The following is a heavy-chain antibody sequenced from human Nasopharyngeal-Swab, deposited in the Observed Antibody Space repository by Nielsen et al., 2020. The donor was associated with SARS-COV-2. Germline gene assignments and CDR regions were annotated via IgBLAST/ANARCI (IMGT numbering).Heavy chain of an antibody. V-gene: IGHV4-34*01. CDR3: ARAQYDFWSGSYRNWFDP. Sequence: GSLRLSCAVYGGSFSGHYWNWIRQPPGKGLEWIGEINHSGSTNYNPSLKSRLTISVDTSKSQFSLKLSSVTAADTAVYYCARAQYDFWSGSYRNWFDPWGQGTLVTVSS. J-gene: IGHJ5*02. CDR1: GGSFSGHY. D-gene: IGHD3-3*01. CDR2: INHSGST.